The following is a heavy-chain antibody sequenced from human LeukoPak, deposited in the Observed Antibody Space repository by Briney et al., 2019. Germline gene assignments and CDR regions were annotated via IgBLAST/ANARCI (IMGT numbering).Heavy chain of an antibody. CDR2: ISHDGRTK. D-gene: IGHD5-24*01. CDR1: GFNFDNFA. CDR3: ARPSPPGDGYNPPDH. J-gene: IGHJ4*02. V-gene: IGHV3-30*04. Sequence: GGSLRLSCVVSGFNFDNFAMHWVRQPLGKGLEWVAVISHDGRTKYYADSMKGRITISRDNSKNTLFLQMNDLRSEDTAVYFCARPSPPGDGYNPPDHWGQGTLVTVSS.